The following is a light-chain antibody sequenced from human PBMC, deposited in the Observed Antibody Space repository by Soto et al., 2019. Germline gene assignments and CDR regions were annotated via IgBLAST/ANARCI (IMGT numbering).Light chain of an antibody. CDR1: TSDVGGYNY. V-gene: IGLV2-14*01. CDR3: LSKTSTISYV. CDR2: EVS. Sequence: QSVLTQPASVSGPPGQSIAISCTGTTSDVGGYNYVSWYQQHPGKVPKLLIHEVSNRPSGVSNRFSGSKSGNTASLTISGLQAEDEADYYCLSKTSTISYVFGTGTKV. J-gene: IGLJ1*01.